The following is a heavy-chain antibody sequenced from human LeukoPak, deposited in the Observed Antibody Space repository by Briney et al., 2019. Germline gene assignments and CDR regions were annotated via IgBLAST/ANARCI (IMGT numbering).Heavy chain of an antibody. CDR1: GFTFSSYD. Sequence: GGSLRLSCAASGFTFSSYDMHWARQATGKGLEWVSAIGTAGDTYYPGSVKGRFTISREYAKNSLYLQMNSLRAGDTAVYYCARVSEDAFDIWGQGTMVTVSS. CDR2: IGTAGDT. J-gene: IGHJ3*02. V-gene: IGHV3-13*01. CDR3: ARVSEDAFDI.